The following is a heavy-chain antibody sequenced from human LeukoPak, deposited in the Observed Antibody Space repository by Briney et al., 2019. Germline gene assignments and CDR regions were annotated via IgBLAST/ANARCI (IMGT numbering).Heavy chain of an antibody. CDR1: GYTFTSYA. D-gene: IGHD6-13*01. CDR3: ARELGVAAARGGWDYYYMDV. V-gene: IGHV7-4-1*02. J-gene: IGHJ6*03. Sequence: GSSVKVSCKASGYTFTSYAMNWVRQAPGQALKWMGWINTNTGNPTYAQGFTGRFVFSLDTSVSTAYLQISSLKAEDTGVYYCARELGVAAARGGWDYYYMDVWGKGTTVTVSS. CDR2: INTNTGNP.